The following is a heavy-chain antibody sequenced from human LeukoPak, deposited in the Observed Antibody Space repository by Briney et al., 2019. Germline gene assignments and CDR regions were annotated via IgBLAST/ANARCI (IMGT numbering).Heavy chain of an antibody. CDR3: ARIRYCSSTSCYPYAFDI. D-gene: IGHD2-2*01. CDR1: GFSLSTSGMC. V-gene: IGHV2-70*11. Sequence: SGPTLVKPTQTLTLPCTFSGFSLSTSGMCVSWIRQPPRKALEWLARINWDDDKYYRTSLKTRLTISKDTSKNQVVLTMTNMDPVDTATYYCARIRYCSSTSCYPYAFDIWGQGTRDTVSS. J-gene: IGHJ3*02. CDR2: INWDDDK.